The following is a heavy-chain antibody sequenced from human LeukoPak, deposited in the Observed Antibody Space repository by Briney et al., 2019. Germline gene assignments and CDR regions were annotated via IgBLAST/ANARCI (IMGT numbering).Heavy chain of an antibody. J-gene: IGHJ5*02. Sequence: GGSLRLSCAASGFTFSSYSMNWVRQAPGKGLEWVSSISSSSSYIYYADSVKGRFTISRDNAKNSLYLQTNSLRAEDTAVYYCASSRYSGSYGPTWGQGTLVTVSS. CDR2: ISSSSSYI. D-gene: IGHD1-26*01. CDR3: ASSRYSGSYGPT. CDR1: GFTFSSYS. V-gene: IGHV3-21*01.